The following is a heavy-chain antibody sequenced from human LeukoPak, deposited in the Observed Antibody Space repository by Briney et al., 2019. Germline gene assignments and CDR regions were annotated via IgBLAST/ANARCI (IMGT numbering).Heavy chain of an antibody. J-gene: IGHJ4*02. Sequence: ASVTVSCTVSGYTFIRYGISWVRQAPGQGLEWMGWISAYNGNTKNVQKVQDRVTMTTDTSTSTAYMELRSLRSDDTAVYYCARDYSGTYFDSWGQGTLVTVSS. V-gene: IGHV1-18*01. D-gene: IGHD1-26*01. CDR2: ISAYNGNT. CDR3: ARDYSGTYFDS. CDR1: GYTFIRYG.